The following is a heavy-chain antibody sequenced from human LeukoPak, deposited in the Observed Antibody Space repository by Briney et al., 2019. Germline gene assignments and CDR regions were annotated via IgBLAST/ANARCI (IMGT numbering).Heavy chain of an antibody. J-gene: IGHJ4*02. CDR1: GGSISSSSYY. D-gene: IGHD3-22*01. V-gene: IGHV4-39*02. Sequence: QTSETLSLTCTVSGGSISSSSYYWGWIRQPPGKGLEWIGSIYYSGSTYYNPSLKSRVTISVDTSKNQFSLKLSSVTAADTAVYYCARDGYDSSGHMPLDYWGQGTLVTVSS. CDR2: IYYSGST. CDR3: ARDGYDSSGHMPLDY.